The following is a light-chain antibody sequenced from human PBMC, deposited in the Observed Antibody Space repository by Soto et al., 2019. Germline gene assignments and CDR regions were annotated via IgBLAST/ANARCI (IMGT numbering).Light chain of an antibody. CDR2: EVS. Sequence: QSVLTQPPSASGSPGQSVTISCTGTSSDVGGYNYVSWYQQHPGKAPTLMIYEVSKRPSGVPDRFSGSKSGNTASLTVSGLQAEDEADYFCSSYAGSNVVFGGGTQLTVL. J-gene: IGLJ2*01. V-gene: IGLV2-8*01. CDR1: SSDVGGYNY. CDR3: SSYAGSNVV.